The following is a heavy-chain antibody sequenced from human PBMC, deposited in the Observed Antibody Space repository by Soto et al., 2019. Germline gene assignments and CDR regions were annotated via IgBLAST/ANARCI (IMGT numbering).Heavy chain of an antibody. D-gene: IGHD3-22*01. Sequence: GASVKVSCKASGYTFTSYGISWVRQAPGQGLEWMGWISAYNGNTNYAQKLQGRVTMTTDTSTSTAYMELRSLRSDDTAVYYCAREGYYDSSRYDFDYWGRATLVTVSS. CDR1: GYTFTSYG. CDR2: ISAYNGNT. CDR3: AREGYYDSSRYDFDY. V-gene: IGHV1-18*01. J-gene: IGHJ4*02.